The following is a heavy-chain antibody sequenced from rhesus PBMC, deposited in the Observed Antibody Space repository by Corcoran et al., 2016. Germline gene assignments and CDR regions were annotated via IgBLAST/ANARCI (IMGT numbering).Heavy chain of an antibody. CDR2: IHPGDSDT. CDR1: GYIFTSSW. D-gene: IGHD4-29*01. Sequence: EVQLVQSGAEVKRPGESLRISCTTSGYIFTSSWLSWVRQMPVKCLELMWSIHPGDSDTRNSPAFQGHVTISADKSISTTYLQWSSLKASDTATYYCAKYDSSYNYGLDSWGQGVVVTVSS. V-gene: IGHV5S1*01. CDR3: AKYDSSYNYGLDS. J-gene: IGHJ6*01.